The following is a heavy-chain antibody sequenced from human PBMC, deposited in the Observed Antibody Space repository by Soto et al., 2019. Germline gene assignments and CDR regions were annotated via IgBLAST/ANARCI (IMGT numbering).Heavy chain of an antibody. CDR2: IIPIFGTA. CDR3: ARADLAAAARVDAFDI. D-gene: IGHD6-13*01. CDR1: GGTFSSYA. Sequence: QVQLVQSGAEVKKPGSSVKVSCKASGGTFSSYAISWVRQAPGQGLEWMGGIIPIFGTANYAQKFQGRVTSTADESTSTAYMELGSLRSEDTGVYYCARADLAAAARVDAFDIWGQGTMVTVSS. V-gene: IGHV1-69*01. J-gene: IGHJ3*02.